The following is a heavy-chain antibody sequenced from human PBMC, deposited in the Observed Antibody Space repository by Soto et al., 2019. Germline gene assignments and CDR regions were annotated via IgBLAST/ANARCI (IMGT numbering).Heavy chain of an antibody. Sequence: SETLSLTGTVSGDSISSYYWSWRRQPPGKGREWIGYIYYSGSTNYNPSLKSRVTISVDTSKNQFSLKLSSVTAADTAVYYCARSNGDSGDYCSHGTLVTAS. D-gene: IGHD4-17*01. J-gene: IGHJ4*01. CDR3: ARSNGDSGDY. V-gene: IGHV4-59*01. CDR2: IYYSGST. CDR1: GDSISSYY.